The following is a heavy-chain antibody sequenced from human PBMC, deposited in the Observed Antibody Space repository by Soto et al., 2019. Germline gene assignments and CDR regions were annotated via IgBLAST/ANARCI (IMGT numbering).Heavy chain of an antibody. J-gene: IGHJ3*01. CDR1: RFTFTGYA. V-gene: IGHV3-23*01. CDR2: ISGSGGDT. CDR3: ANDVSPPPVVVPAVLGDALDV. Sequence: GGSLRLSCTGSRFTFTGYAMNWVRQAPGKGLEWVAGISGSGGDTYYADSVKGRFTISRDDSKNTLYLQMNSLRVEDTALYYCANDVSPPPVVVPAVLGDALDVWGAGTMVTV. D-gene: IGHD2-2*01.